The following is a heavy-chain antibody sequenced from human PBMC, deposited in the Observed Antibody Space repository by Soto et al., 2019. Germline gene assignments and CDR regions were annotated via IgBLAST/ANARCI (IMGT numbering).Heavy chain of an antibody. Sequence: EVQLVESGGGLVQPGGSLRLSCAASGITFSDYWMSWVRQAPGKGLEWVANIKEDGSEKYYVDSVKGRFTISRDNAKNSLYMQMNSLRAEDTAVYYCARDYNSEFDYWGQGTPVTVPS. D-gene: IGHD6-25*01. CDR2: IKEDGSEK. CDR3: ARDYNSEFDY. V-gene: IGHV3-7*05. CDR1: GITFSDYW. J-gene: IGHJ4*02.